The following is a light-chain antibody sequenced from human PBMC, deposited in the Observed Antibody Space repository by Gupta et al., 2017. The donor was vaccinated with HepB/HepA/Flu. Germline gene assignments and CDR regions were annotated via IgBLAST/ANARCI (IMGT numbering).Light chain of an antibody. V-gene: IGLV1-44*01. J-gene: IGLJ1*01. Sequence: QSVLTQSPSASAPPWQRVTISCSGDNSNIRQSSVNWYQHLPGTAPKLLIYDTDARLSEVHDRFSGSKFGTSASLAISGLQSEDEADYFCAAWDDSRNGYVFGTGTSVTVL. CDR3: AAWDDSRNGYV. CDR2: DTD. CDR1: NSNIRQSS.